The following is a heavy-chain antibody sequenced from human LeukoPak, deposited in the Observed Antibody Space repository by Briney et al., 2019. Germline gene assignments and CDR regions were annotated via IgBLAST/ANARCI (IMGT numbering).Heavy chain of an antibody. D-gene: IGHD6-19*01. J-gene: IGHJ3*02. CDR1: GYTFTGYY. CDR3: ARGSAVSIKGAFDI. CDR2: INPNSGGI. Sequence: GASVKVSCKASGYTFTGYYMHWVRQAPGQGLEWMGWINPNSGGINYAQKFQGRVTMTRDTSISTAYMELSRLRSDDTAVYYCARGSAVSIKGAFDIWGQGTMVTVSS. V-gene: IGHV1-2*02.